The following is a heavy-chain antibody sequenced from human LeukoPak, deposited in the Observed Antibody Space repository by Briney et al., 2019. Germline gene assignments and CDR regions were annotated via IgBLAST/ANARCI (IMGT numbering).Heavy chain of an antibody. Sequence: SETLSLTCSVSGGSISSTSYYWGWIRQPPGKGLEWIGTIHYSGTTYYNPSLKSRVTISVDTSKNQFSLKLSSVTAADTAVYYCARPPHYDILTGSSFDYWGQGTLVTVS. V-gene: IGHV4-39*01. CDR2: IHYSGTT. D-gene: IGHD3-9*01. J-gene: IGHJ4*02. CDR1: GGSISSTSYY. CDR3: ARPPHYDILTGSSFDY.